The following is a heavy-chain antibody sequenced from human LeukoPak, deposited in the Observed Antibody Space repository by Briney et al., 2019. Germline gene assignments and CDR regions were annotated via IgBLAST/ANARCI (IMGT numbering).Heavy chain of an antibody. D-gene: IGHD3-22*01. V-gene: IGHV4-4*07. J-gene: IGHJ4*02. CDR3: ASSRTLYDSSGYLFFDY. Sequence: SETLSLTCTVSGGSISSYYWSWIRQPAGKGLEWIGRIYTSGSTNYNPSLKSRVTMSVDTSKNQFSLKLSSVTVADTAVYYCASSRTLYDSSGYLFFDYWGQGTLVTVSS. CDR1: GGSISSYY. CDR2: IYTSGST.